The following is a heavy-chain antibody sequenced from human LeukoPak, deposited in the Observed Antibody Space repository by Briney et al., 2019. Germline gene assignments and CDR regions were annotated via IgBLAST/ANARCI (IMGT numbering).Heavy chain of an antibody. V-gene: IGHV3-23*01. CDR1: GFTFSTYA. D-gene: IGHD1-26*01. CDR3: SKGVGATRAITWFDP. Sequence: GGSLRLSCAASGFTFSTYAMSWVRQAPGKGLEWVSAISGSGGNTYHADSVRGRFTISRGNSKNTLYLQMSSLRAEDTAVYYCSKGVGATRAITWFDPWGQGTLVTVSS. J-gene: IGHJ5*02. CDR2: ISGSGGNT.